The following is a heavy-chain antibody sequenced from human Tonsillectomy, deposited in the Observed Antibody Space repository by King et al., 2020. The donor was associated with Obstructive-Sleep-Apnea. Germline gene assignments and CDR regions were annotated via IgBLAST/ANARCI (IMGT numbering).Heavy chain of an antibody. CDR3: ARARKATIVDWYFDL. D-gene: IGHD5-24*01. J-gene: IGHJ2*01. Sequence: QVQLVESGGGLVKPGGSLRLSCGVSGFTFSDHYMSWIRQAPGKGLEWISFINSTETIIFYADPVKGRFTISRDNAKNSLYLQMNSLRAEDTAVYYCARARKATIVDWYFDLWGRGTLVTVSS. CDR2: INSTETII. V-gene: IGHV3-11*01. CDR1: GFTFSDHY.